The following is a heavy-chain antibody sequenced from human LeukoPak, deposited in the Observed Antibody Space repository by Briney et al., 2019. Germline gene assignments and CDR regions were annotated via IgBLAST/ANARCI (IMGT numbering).Heavy chain of an antibody. V-gene: IGHV3-66*01. CDR1: GFIFSNYA. J-gene: IGHJ6*03. CDR3: ARVIAARERAWFGELRLYYYSYIDV. CDR2: IYSDGST. Sequence: GGSLRLSCTASGFIFSNYAMSWVRQAPGKGLEWVSVIYSDGSTYYADSVKGRFTISRDNSKNTLYLQMNSLRAEDTAVYYCARVIAARERAWFGELRLYYYSYIDVWGKGTTVTISS. D-gene: IGHD3-10*01.